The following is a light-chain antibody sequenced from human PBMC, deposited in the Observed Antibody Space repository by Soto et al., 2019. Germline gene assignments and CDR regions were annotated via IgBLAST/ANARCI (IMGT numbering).Light chain of an antibody. Sequence: DIVMTQSPYSLAVSLGERATMNCKCSRSVLYKSNNKNHLAWYQQKPGQPPKLLIYWASTRESGVPDRFSGSGSGTDFTLTISSLQAEDVAVYYCQQYFSTPQTFGQGTKVDIK. V-gene: IGKV4-1*01. CDR1: RSVLYKSNNKNH. J-gene: IGKJ1*01. CDR2: WAS. CDR3: QQYFSTPQT.